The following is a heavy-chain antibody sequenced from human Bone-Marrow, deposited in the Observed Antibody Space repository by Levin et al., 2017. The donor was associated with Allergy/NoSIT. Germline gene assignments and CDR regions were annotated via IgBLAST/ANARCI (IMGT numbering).Heavy chain of an antibody. J-gene: IGHJ4*02. CDR1: GFTLSDYT. CDR3: ARESGGWSRDY. CDR2: ISPSSHII. D-gene: IGHD6-19*01. V-gene: IGHV3-21*01. Sequence: GGSLRLSCSASGFTLSDYTLNWFRRPPGKGLKWVSTISPSSHIISYADSVKGRFSVSRDNANNYQYLQMNSLRGEDTAVYYCARESGGWSRDYWGQGTLVTVSS.